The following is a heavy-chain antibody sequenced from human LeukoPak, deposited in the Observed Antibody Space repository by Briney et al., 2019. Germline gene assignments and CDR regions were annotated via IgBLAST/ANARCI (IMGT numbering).Heavy chain of an antibody. D-gene: IGHD6-13*01. Sequence: GGSLRLSCAASGFTFDDYTMHWVRHAPGKGLEWVSLISWDGGSTYYADSVKGRFTISRDNSKNSLYLQMNSLRTEDTALYYCAKEGYSSSWYYFDYWGQGTLVTVSS. J-gene: IGHJ4*02. CDR3: AKEGYSSSWYYFDY. V-gene: IGHV3-43*01. CDR2: ISWDGGST. CDR1: GFTFDDYT.